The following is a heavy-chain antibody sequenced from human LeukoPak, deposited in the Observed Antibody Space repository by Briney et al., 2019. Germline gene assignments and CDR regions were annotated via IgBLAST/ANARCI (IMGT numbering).Heavy chain of an antibody. CDR2: IYPGDSDT. D-gene: IGHD2-15*01. J-gene: IGHJ4*02. V-gene: IGHV5-51*01. CDR3: ARQGDCSGGSCYSPFDY. CDR1: GCGFTSYW. Sequence: GESLKISFKGSGCGFTSYWIGWGRRMPGKGREWMGIIYPGDSDTRYSPSFQGQVTISADKSISTAYLQWSSLQASDTAMYYCARQGDCSGGSCYSPFDYWGQGTLVTVSS.